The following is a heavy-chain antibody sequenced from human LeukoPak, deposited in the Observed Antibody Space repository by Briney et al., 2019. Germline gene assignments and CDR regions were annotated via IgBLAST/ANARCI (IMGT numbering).Heavy chain of an antibody. CDR2: IIPMFGTA. D-gene: IGHD3-10*01. CDR3: ARDLAMVRGARYRPYKWFDP. CDR1: GDTSSRSA. Sequence: SVKVSCKASGDTSSRSAIIWVRQAPGQGLEWMGGIIPMFGTANYAQKFQGRVTITADKSTSTAYMELSSLTSEDTAVYYCARDLAMVRGARYRPYKWFDPWGQGTLVTVSS. V-gene: IGHV1-69*06. J-gene: IGHJ5*02.